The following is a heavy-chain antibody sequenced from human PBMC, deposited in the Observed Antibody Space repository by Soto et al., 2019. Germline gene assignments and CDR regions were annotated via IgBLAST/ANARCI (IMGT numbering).Heavy chain of an antibody. J-gene: IGHJ6*04. V-gene: IGHV4-30-4*08. Sequence: SETLSLRCTVAGGSSGSGDYYRSWIRQPPGKGLEWIGYIYYSGSTYYNPSLKSRVTISVDTSKNQFSLKLSSVTAADTAVYYCARAGRVVPAATSGMDVWRNGTTVPVSS. D-gene: IGHD2-2*01. CDR1: GGSSGSGDYY. CDR3: ARAGRVVPAATSGMDV. CDR2: IYYSGST.